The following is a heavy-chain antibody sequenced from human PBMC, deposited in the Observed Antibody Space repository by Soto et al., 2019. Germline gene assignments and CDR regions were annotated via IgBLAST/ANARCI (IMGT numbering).Heavy chain of an antibody. D-gene: IGHD2-15*01. J-gene: IGHJ5*02. CDR2: IWSAGLT. V-gene: IGHV3-53*01. CDR3: ARELPPDL. Sequence: GSLRLSCAASGFTVSSKYMNWVRQAPGKGLEWVSIIWSAGLTYYADSVRGRFTISRDISKNILFLQMNNLRAEDSAIYYCARELPPDLWGQGTLVTVT. CDR1: GFTVSSKY.